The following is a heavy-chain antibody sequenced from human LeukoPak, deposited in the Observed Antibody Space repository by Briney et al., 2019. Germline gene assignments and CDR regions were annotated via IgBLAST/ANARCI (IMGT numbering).Heavy chain of an antibody. J-gene: IGHJ4*02. Sequence: GGSLRLSCAASGFMFDDYTMHWVRQAPGKGLEWVSLIYWDGGSTYYAGSVKGRFTISRDNSKNSLYLQMNSLRTEDTALYYCAKGDVDSPMNFYHWGQGTLVTVSS. V-gene: IGHV3-43*01. CDR2: IYWDGGST. CDR1: GFMFDDYT. D-gene: IGHD5-18*01. CDR3: AKGDVDSPMNFYH.